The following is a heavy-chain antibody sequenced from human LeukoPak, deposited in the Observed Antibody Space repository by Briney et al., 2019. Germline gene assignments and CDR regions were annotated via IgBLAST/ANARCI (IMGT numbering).Heavy chain of an antibody. CDR1: GYSFTSYW. D-gene: IGHD3-22*01. Sequence: GESLKISCKGSGYSFTSYWIGWVRQMPGKGLEWMGIIYPGDSDTRYSPSFQGQVTISADKSISTAYLQWSSLKASDTAMYYCARQGDYDSSGYPIDYWGQGTLVTVSS. J-gene: IGHJ4*02. CDR3: ARQGDYDSSGYPIDY. V-gene: IGHV5-51*01. CDR2: IYPGDSDT.